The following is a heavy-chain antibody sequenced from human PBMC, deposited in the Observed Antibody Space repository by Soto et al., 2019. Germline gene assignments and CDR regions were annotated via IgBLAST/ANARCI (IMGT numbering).Heavy chain of an antibody. D-gene: IGHD2-8*01. J-gene: IGHJ4*02. CDR1: GYTFIDYG. CDR2: ISAYNGNK. V-gene: IGHV1-18*04. CDR3: ARQDYCTTFPCYTAPKPY. Sequence: ASVKVSCEASGYTFIDYGISWVRQAPGQGPEWMGWISAYNGNKKYAERVQDRVTMTTDTSTNTAFMELRSLRSDDTAVYYCARQDYCTTFPCYTAPKPYSGQGTLVTVS.